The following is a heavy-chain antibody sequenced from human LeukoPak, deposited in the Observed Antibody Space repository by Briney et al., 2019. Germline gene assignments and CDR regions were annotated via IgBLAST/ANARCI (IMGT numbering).Heavy chain of an antibody. CDR1: GFTFRTYA. J-gene: IGHJ4*02. CDR3: AKRTMSAFDS. CDR2: RGSGNGT. V-gene: IGHV3-23*05. Sequence: GGSLRLSCKASGFTFRTYAMNWVRQAPGKGLEWLSGRGSGNGTYYADSVKGRFIISRDNSKNMVYLQMNSLTVEDTATYYCAKRTMSAFDSWGQGTLLIVSS.